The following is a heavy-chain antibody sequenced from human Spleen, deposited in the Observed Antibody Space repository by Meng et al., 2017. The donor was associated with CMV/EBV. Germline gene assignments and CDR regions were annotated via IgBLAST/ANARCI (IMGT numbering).Heavy chain of an antibody. CDR1: GGSFSGYS. CDR2: ISDGGNT. V-gene: IGHV4-34*01. J-gene: IGHJ4*02. D-gene: IGHD6-19*01. Sequence: SETLSLTCAVYGGSFSGYSWTWIRQIPGKGLEWIGHISDGGNTKYNPSLKSRLTISVDTSKNQLSLKLSSVTAADTAVYYCARLSGSSHFDYWGQGTLVTVSS. CDR3: ARLSGSSHFDY.